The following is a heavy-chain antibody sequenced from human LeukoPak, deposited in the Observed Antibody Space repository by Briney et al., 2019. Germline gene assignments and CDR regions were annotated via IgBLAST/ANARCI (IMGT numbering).Heavy chain of an antibody. V-gene: IGHV4-31*03. Sequence: SGTLSLTCTVSGGSISSGGYYWSWIRQHPGKGLEWIGYIYYSGSTYYNPSLKSRVTISVDTSKNQFSLKLSSVTAADTAVYYCASTGYCSGGSCYAAWFDYWGQGTLVTVSS. CDR2: IYYSGST. CDR1: GGSISSGGYY. D-gene: IGHD2-15*01. J-gene: IGHJ4*02. CDR3: ASTGYCSGGSCYAAWFDY.